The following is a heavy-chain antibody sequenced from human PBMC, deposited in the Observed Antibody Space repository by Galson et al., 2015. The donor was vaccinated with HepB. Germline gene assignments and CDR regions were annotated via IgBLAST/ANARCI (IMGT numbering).Heavy chain of an antibody. V-gene: IGHV3-30*18. CDR1: AGAYSGYS. CDR3: AKDLDSYSPGKYYLPLYYFDS. CDR2: CSKDRNRE. D-gene: IGHD3-10*01. J-gene: IGHJ4*02. Sequence: PLRHSSVDYAGAYSGYSMHGAPEAQGADLGSGAVCSKDRNREDLADSVRGRATVTRDNSNNTFFLQMNSLRPEDTALYYCAKDLDSYSPGKYYLPLYYFDSWGQGTLVIVSS.